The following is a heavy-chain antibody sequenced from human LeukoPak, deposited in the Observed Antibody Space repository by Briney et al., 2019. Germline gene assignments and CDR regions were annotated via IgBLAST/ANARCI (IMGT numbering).Heavy chain of an antibody. CDR1: GFTFSRYS. CDR3: AKVYGLGMTHDAFDI. J-gene: IGHJ3*02. D-gene: IGHD7-27*01. Sequence: GGSLRLSCAASGFTFSRYSMSWVRQAPGKGLEWVSAISGSGGSTYYADSVKGRFTISRDNSKNTLYLQMNSLRAEDTAVYYCAKVYGLGMTHDAFDIWGQGTMVTVSS. CDR2: ISGSGGST. V-gene: IGHV3-23*01.